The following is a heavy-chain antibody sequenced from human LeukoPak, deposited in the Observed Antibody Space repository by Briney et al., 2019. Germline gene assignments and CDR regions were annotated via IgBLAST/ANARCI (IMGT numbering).Heavy chain of an antibody. CDR2: INPNSGGT. J-gene: IGHJ4*02. D-gene: IGHD6-19*01. CDR1: GYTFTGYY. CDR3: ARDRSSGWYEFADY. V-gene: IGHV1-2*02. Sequence: ASVKVSCKASGYTFTGYYMHWARQAPGQGLEWMGWINPNSGGTNYAQKFQGRVTTTRDTSISTAYMELSRLRSDDTAVYYCARDRSSGWYEFADYWGQGTLVTVSS.